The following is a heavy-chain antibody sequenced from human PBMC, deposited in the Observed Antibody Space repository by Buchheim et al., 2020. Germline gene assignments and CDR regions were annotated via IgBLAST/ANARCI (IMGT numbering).Heavy chain of an antibody. CDR2: ISGSGGST. Sequence: EVQLLESGGGLVQPGGSLRLSCAASGFTFSSYAMNWVRQAPGKGLEWVSTISGSGGSTYSADYIKGCFSISSDNSNNTLYLQMNSLRAEDTAVYYCARDSSGWHDWGQGTL. J-gene: IGHJ4*02. D-gene: IGHD6-19*01. V-gene: IGHV3-23*01. CDR1: GFTFSSYA. CDR3: ARDSSGWHD.